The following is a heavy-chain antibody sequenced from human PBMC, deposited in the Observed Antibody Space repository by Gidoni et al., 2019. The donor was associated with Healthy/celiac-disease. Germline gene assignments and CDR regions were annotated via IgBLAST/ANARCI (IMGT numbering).Heavy chain of an antibody. Sequence: EVQLLESGGGLVQPGGSLRLSCAASGFTFSSYAMSWVRQAPGKGLEWVSAISGSGGSTYYADSVKGRFTISRDNSKNTLYLQMNSLRAEDTAVYYCAKDRSSGSYARVYYFDYWGQGTLVTVSS. CDR1: GFTFSSYA. V-gene: IGHV3-23*01. J-gene: IGHJ4*02. CDR2: ISGSGGST. D-gene: IGHD1-26*01. CDR3: AKDRSSGSYARVYYFDY.